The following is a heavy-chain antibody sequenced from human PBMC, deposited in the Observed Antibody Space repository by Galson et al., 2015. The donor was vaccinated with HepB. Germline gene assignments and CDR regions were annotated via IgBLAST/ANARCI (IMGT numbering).Heavy chain of an antibody. CDR2: IYPGDFDA. CDR1: GYSFSNYW. J-gene: IGHJ6*02. CDR3: ARRLPADGGYYGMDV. V-gene: IGHV5-51*01. D-gene: IGHD2-15*01. Sequence: QSGAEVKKPGESLKISCKASGYSFSNYWIGWVRQMPGEGLEWMGIIYPGDFDARYSPSFQGQVTISADKSINSVYLQRSSLKASDTAMYYCARRLPADGGYYGMDVWGQGTSVTVSS.